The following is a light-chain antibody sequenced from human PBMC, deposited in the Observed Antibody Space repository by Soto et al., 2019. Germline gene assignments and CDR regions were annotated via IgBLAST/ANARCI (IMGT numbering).Light chain of an antibody. Sequence: QSALTQPRSVSGSFGQSVTISCTGTSSDVGDSDSVSWYQQHPGRAPKLMISDVDKRPSGVPDRFSGSKSGNTASLTISGLQSDDEADYYCCSYAGSHTWVFGGGTKLTVL. CDR3: CSYAGSHTWV. V-gene: IGLV2-11*01. CDR1: SSDVGDSDS. CDR2: DVD. J-gene: IGLJ3*02.